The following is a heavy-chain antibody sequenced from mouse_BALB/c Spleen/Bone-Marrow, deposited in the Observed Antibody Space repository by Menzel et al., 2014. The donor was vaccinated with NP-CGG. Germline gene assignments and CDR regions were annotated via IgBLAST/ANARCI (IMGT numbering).Heavy chain of an antibody. CDR1: GYAFTNYL. J-gene: IGHJ4*01. Sequence: QVQLKQSGAELVRPGTSVKVSCKASGYAFTNYLIEWVKQRPGQGLEWIRVINPGSGGTNYNEKFKAKATLTADKSSSTAYMQLSSLTSDDSAVYFCARCLTGTSAMDYWGQGTSVTVSS. CDR3: ARCLTGTSAMDY. V-gene: IGHV1-54*01. D-gene: IGHD4-1*01. CDR2: INPGSGGT.